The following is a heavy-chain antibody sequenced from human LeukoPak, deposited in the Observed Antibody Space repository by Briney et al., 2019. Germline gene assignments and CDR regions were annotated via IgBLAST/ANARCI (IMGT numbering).Heavy chain of an antibody. D-gene: IGHD3-10*01. CDR2: MNPNSGNT. Sequence: ASVKVSCKASGYTFTSYDINWVRQATGQGLEWMGWMNPNSGNTGYAQKFQGRVTITRNTSISTAYMELSSLRAEDTAVYYCAKASRRFGELGSAFDIWGQGTMVTVSS. CDR3: AKASRRFGELGSAFDI. V-gene: IGHV1-8*03. J-gene: IGHJ3*02. CDR1: GYTFTSYD.